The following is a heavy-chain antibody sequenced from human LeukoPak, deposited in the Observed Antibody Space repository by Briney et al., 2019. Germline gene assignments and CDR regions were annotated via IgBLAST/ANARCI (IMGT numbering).Heavy chain of an antibody. CDR2: INYSGST. CDR3: ARHCGSSWQKPFDY. V-gene: IGHV4-59*08. J-gene: IGHJ4*02. D-gene: IGHD6-13*01. CDR1: SASISSYY. Sequence: PSETLSLTCTVSSASISSYYWSWIRRPPGKGLEWIGYINYSGSTNYNPSLKSRVTISVDTSKNQFPLKLNSVTAADTAVYYCARHCGSSWQKPFDYWGQGTLVTVSS.